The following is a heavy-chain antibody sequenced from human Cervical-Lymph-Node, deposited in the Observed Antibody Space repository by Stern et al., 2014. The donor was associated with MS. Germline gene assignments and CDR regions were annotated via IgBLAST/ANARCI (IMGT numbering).Heavy chain of an antibody. Sequence: EDQLVESGGNLVQPGRSLRLSCAASGFTFSSYAMSWVRQAPGRGLEWVSSISRGGSRTYYADSVKGRFTISRDDSKNILYLQVNSLRVEDTAVYYCAKDRLGAGPFDSWGQGTLVTVSS. J-gene: IGHJ4*02. CDR3: AKDRLGAGPFDS. CDR2: ISRGGSRT. CDR1: GFTFSSYA. D-gene: IGHD3-16*01. V-gene: IGHV3-23*04.